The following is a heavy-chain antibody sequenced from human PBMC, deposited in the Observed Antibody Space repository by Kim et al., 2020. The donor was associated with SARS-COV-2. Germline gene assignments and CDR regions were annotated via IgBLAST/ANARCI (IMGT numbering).Heavy chain of an antibody. CDR2: IYWDDDK. J-gene: IGHJ4*02. D-gene: IGHD4-17*01. CDR3: AHRGASTATEYFDY. CDR1: GFSLSTSGVG. V-gene: IGHV2-5*02. Sequence: SGPTLVKPTQTLTLTCTFSGFSLSTSGVGVGWIRQPPGKALEWLALIYWDDDKRYSPSLKSRLTITKDTSKNQVVLTMTNMDPVDTATYYCAHRGASTATEYFDYWGQGTLVTVSS.